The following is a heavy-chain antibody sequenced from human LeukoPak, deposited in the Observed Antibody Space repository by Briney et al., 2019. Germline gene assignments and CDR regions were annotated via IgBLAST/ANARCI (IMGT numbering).Heavy chain of an antibody. J-gene: IGHJ6*03. CDR1: GGSINSANYY. Sequence: KPSETLSLTCTVSGGSINSANYYWGWLRHPPGKGLDRIGSIYYSETTYDNPSLKSRVTISIETSKNQFSLKLSSVTASDTAVYYCARQRADYYYYYVDVWGKGTTVAVS. CDR2: IYYSETT. CDR3: ARQRADYYYYYVDV. V-gene: IGHV4-39*01.